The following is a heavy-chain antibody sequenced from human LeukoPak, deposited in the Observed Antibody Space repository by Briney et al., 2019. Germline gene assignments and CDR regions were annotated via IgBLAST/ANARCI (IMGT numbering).Heavy chain of an antibody. J-gene: IGHJ4*02. CDR2: INPNSGGT. V-gene: IGHV1-2*02. CDR3: ARARNYGSGKKGPDY. Sequence: ASVKVSCKASGYTFTDYYMHWVRQAPGQGLEWMGWINPNSGGTNYAQKFQGRVTMTRDTSISTAYMELSRLRSDDTAVYYCARARNYGSGKKGPDYWGQGTLVTVSS. CDR1: GYTFTDYY. D-gene: IGHD3-10*01.